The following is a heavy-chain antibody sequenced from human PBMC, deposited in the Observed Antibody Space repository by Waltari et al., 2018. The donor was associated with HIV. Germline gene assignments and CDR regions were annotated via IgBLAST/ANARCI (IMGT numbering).Heavy chain of an antibody. CDR2: IRYDGSNK. CDR3: AKALPRHIVVVTAEGIDY. V-gene: IGHV3-30*02. CDR1: GFTFSSYG. D-gene: IGHD2-21*02. Sequence: QVQLVESGGGVVQPGGSLRLSCAASGFTFSSYGMHWVRQAPGKGLEWVAFIRYDGSNKYYADSVKGRFTISRDNSKNTLYLQMNSLRAEDTAVYYCAKALPRHIVVVTAEGIDYWGQGTLVTVSS. J-gene: IGHJ4*02.